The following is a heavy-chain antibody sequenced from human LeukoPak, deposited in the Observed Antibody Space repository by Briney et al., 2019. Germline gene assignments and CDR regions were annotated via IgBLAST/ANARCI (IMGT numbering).Heavy chain of an antibody. CDR3: AKDDDWGRYNH. CDR2: ISPSGDIT. V-gene: IGHV3-23*01. D-gene: IGHD3-16*01. CDR1: GFSFSSHG. J-gene: IGHJ1*01. Sequence: GGSLRLSCAGSGFSFSSHGMNWVRQAPAKGLEWVSGISPSGDITYYTDSVRCRYTISRDNFKNTLSLQVNSLRAEDTAMYYCAKDDDWGRYNHWGQGTLVIVSS.